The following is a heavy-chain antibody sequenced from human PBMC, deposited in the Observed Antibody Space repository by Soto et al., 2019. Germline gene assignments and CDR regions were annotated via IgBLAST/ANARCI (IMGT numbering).Heavy chain of an antibody. V-gene: IGHV4-34*01. D-gene: IGHD4-17*01. CDR3: ARTDYGDYAIDY. CDR1: GGSFSGYY. Sequence: QVQLQQWGAGLLKPSETLSLTCAVYGGSFSGYYWSWIRQPTGKGLEWIGEINHSGSTNDNPSLKSRVTISVDTSKNQFSLKLSSVTAADTAVYYCARTDYGDYAIDYWGQGTLVTVSS. CDR2: INHSGST. J-gene: IGHJ4*02.